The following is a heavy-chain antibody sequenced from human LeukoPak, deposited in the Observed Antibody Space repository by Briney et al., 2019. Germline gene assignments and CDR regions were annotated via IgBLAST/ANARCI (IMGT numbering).Heavy chain of an antibody. CDR1: GITLSNYG. D-gene: IGHD3-22*01. J-gene: IGHJ4*02. CDR2: ISGSGGGT. CDR3: AKRGVVIRVILVGFHKEAYYFDS. Sequence: PGGSLRLSCAVSGITLSNYGMSWVRQAPGKGLEWVAGISGSGGGTTYAASVKGRFTISRDNAKNTLFLQMNSLRAEDMAVYFCAKRGVVIRVILVGFHKEAYYFDSWGQGALVTVSS. V-gene: IGHV3-23*01.